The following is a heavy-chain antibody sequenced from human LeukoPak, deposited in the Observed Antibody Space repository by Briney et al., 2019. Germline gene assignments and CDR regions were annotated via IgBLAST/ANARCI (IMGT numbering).Heavy chain of an antibody. V-gene: IGHV4-31*03. D-gene: IGHD6-6*01. J-gene: IGHJ4*02. CDR1: GGSISSGGYY. CDR3: ARVRLAQGFDY. CDR2: IYYSGTT. Sequence: ASQTLSFTCTVSGGSISSGGYYWSWIRQHPGKGLEWIGYIYYSGTTYYNPSLKSRVTISVDTSKNQFSLKLNSVTAADTAVYYCARVRLAQGFDYWGQGTLVTVSS.